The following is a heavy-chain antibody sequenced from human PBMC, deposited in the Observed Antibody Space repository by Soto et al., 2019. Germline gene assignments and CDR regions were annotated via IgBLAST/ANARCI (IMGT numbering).Heavy chain of an antibody. Sequence: VQLVESGGGVVQPGRSLRLSCAASGLTFSTYSMHWVRQAPGKGLEWVAVLSYDGSNKYYADSVKGRFTISRDNSKKTVYVQMNRLRHEDTAVYFCARGSPAVGGKFYDHHMDVWGQGTTVTVSS. CDR3: ARGSPAVGGKFYDHHMDV. CDR2: LSYDGSNK. CDR1: GLTFSTYS. J-gene: IGHJ6*02. D-gene: IGHD6-19*01. V-gene: IGHV3-30-3*01.